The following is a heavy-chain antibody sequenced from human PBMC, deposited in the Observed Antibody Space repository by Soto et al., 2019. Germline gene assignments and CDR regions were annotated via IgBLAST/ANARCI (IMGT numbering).Heavy chain of an antibody. Sequence: GGSLRLSCAASGFTFSSYAMSWVRQAPGKGLEWVSAISGSGGSTYYADSVKGRFTISRDNSKNTLYLQMNSLRAEDTAVYYCAKHMTLEYSSSSIDYWGQGTLVTVSS. D-gene: IGHD6-6*01. CDR1: GFTFSSYA. CDR3: AKHMTLEYSSSSIDY. CDR2: ISGSGGST. J-gene: IGHJ4*02. V-gene: IGHV3-23*01.